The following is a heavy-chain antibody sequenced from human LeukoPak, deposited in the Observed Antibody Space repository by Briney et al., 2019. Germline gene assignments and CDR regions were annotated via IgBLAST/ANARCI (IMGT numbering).Heavy chain of an antibody. D-gene: IGHD6-13*01. CDR3: ARVGSSWYNHYYFDY. CDR1: GGSFSGYY. J-gene: IGHJ4*02. Sequence: PSETLSLTCAVYGGSFSGYYWSWIRQPPGKGLEWIGEINHSGSTNYNPSLKSRVTISVDTSKNQFSLKLSSVTAADTAVYYCARVGSSWYNHYYFDYWGQGTLVTVSS. V-gene: IGHV4-34*01. CDR2: INHSGST.